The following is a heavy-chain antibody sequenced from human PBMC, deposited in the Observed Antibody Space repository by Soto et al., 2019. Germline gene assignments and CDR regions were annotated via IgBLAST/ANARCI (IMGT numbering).Heavy chain of an antibody. D-gene: IGHD3-22*01. CDR3: ARDLGYYYDSSGLPGY. CDR1: GGTFSSYT. V-gene: IGHV1-69*04. CDR2: IIPILGIA. J-gene: IGHJ4*02. Sequence: SVKVSCKASGGTFSSYTISWVRQAPGQGLEWMGRIIPILGIANYAQKFQGRVTITADKSTSTAYMELSSLRSEDTAVYYCARDLGYYYDSSGLPGYWGQGTLVTAPQ.